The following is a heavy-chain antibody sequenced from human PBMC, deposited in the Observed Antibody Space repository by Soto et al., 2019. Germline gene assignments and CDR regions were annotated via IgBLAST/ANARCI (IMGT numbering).Heavy chain of an antibody. CDR3: AKGSSWYSLAGYFQH. J-gene: IGHJ1*01. V-gene: IGHV3-23*01. CDR2: ISGSGGST. Sequence: GGSLRLSCAASGFTFISYAMSWVLQAPWKGLEWVSAISGSGGSTYYADSVKGWFTISRDNSKNTLYLQMNSLRAEDTAVYYCAKGSSWYSLAGYFQHWGQGTLVTVSS. D-gene: IGHD6-13*01. CDR1: GFTFISYA.